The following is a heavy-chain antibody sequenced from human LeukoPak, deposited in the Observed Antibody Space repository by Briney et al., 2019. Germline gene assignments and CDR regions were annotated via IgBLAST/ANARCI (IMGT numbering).Heavy chain of an antibody. CDR2: ISAYNGNT. D-gene: IGHD3-22*01. CDR1: GYTFTSYG. CDR3: AGGRGSGSFSSGYHY. Sequence: ASVKVSCKAPGYTFTSYGIRWVGQAPGQGLEWIGWISAYNGNTNYAQKLQGRVNMTTDTSTSTAYMELRSLRSDDSAVYYCAGGRGSGSFSSGYHYWGQGTLVTVSS. J-gene: IGHJ4*02. V-gene: IGHV1-18*01.